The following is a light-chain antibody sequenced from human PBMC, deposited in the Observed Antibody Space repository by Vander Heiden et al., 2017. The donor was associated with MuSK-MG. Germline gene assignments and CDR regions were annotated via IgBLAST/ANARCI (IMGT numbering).Light chain of an antibody. J-gene: IGLJ2*01. CDR1: SSDVGGYNY. V-gene: IGLV2-11*01. CDR2: DVS. Sequence: QPRSVSGSPGQSVTISCTGTSSDVGGYNYVSWYQQHPGKAPKLMIYDVSKRPSGVPDRFSGSKSGNTASLTISGLQAEDEADDYCCSYAGSYTVIFGEGTKLTVL. CDR3: CSYAGSYTVI.